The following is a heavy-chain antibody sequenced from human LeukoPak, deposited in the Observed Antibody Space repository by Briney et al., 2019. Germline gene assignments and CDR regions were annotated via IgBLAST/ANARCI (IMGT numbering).Heavy chain of an antibody. D-gene: IGHD3/OR15-3a*01. Sequence: GGSLRLSCAVYGFNFSSYWMGWVRQAPGKGLEWVANIKKDGSEKNYVDSVKGRFTISRDNAKNSLYLQMNSLRAEDTAVYYCATLDFLFDYWGQGTLATVSS. CDR3: ATLDFLFDY. J-gene: IGHJ4*02. CDR1: GFNFSSYW. V-gene: IGHV3-7*01. CDR2: IKKDGSEK.